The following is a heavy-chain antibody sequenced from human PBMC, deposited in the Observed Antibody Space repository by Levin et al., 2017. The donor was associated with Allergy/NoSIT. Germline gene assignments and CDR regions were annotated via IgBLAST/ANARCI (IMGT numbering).Heavy chain of an antibody. CDR3: TRGGVVTHDY. CDR1: GYTFTYYE. J-gene: IGHJ4*02. CDR2: INPKSGDR. Sequence: ASVKVSCKASGYTFTYYEINWVRQATGQGLEWMGWINPKSGDRGFAQKFQGRVTMTTNTSITTAYMELSSLTSEDTAVYYCTRGGVVTHDYWGQGTQVTVSS. V-gene: IGHV1-8*01. D-gene: IGHD2-21*02.